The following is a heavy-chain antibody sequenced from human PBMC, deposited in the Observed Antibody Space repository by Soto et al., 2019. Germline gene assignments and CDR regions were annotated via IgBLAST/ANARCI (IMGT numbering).Heavy chain of an antibody. Sequence: SETLSLTCAVYGGSFSGYYWSWIRQPPGKGLEWIGEINHSGSTNYNPSLKSRVTISVDTSKNQFSLKLSSVTAADTAVYYCARGSSLLRFLKWLLVPGMDVWGQGTTVTVSS. CDR3: ARGSSLLRFLKWLLVPGMDV. J-gene: IGHJ6*02. D-gene: IGHD3-3*01. V-gene: IGHV4-34*01. CDR2: INHSGST. CDR1: GGSFSGYY.